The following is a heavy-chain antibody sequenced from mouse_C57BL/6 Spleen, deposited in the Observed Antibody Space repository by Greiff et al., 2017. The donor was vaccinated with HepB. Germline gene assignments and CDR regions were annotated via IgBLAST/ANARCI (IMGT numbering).Heavy chain of an antibody. Sequence: EVHLVESEGGLVQPGSSMKLSCTASGFTFSDYYMAWVRQVPEKGLEWVANINYDGSSTYYLDSLKSRFIISRDNAKNILYLQMSSLKSEDTATYYCAREGNYGYDGAMDYWGQGTSVTVSS. CDR2: INYDGSST. J-gene: IGHJ4*01. V-gene: IGHV5-16*01. D-gene: IGHD2-2*01. CDR3: AREGNYGYDGAMDY. CDR1: GFTFSDYY.